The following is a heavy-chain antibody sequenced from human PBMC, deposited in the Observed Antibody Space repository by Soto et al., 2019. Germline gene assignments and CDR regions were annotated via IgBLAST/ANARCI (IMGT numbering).Heavy chain of an antibody. Sequence: EVQLVESGGGMVQPVVYLRVSCAASGFTLSSYSMHWVRQAPGKGLEWVSYISGSGGTIYYADSVKGRFTISRDNAKNSLSVQMNSLRDEDTAVYFCARETGLRSSGWSYYFDFWGQGTRVTVSS. J-gene: IGHJ4*02. D-gene: IGHD6-19*01. V-gene: IGHV3-48*02. CDR2: ISGSGGTI. CDR3: ARETGLRSSGWSYYFDF. CDR1: GFTLSSYS.